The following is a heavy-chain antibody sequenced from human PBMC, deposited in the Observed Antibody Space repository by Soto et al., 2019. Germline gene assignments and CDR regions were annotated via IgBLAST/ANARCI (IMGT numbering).Heavy chain of an antibody. D-gene: IGHD2-2*02. V-gene: IGHV4-34*01. CDR2: INHRGST. Sequence: SETLSLTCAVYGGSFSGHYWSWVRQPPGKGLEWIGEINHRGSTNYRPSLKSRVTISVDKSKNQFSLKLSSVTAADTALYYCARGRGYCSSNSCNRTGVYFESWGQGSLVTVSS. CDR1: GGSFSGHY. CDR3: ARGRGYCSSNSCNRTGVYFES. J-gene: IGHJ4*02.